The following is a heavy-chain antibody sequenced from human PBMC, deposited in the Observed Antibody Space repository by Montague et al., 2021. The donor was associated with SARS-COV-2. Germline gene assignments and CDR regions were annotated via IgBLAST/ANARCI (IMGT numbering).Heavy chain of an antibody. Sequence: SLRLSCAASGFTFSSFAVHWVRQAPGKGLEWVAVISYDGSDKYYVDSVEGRFTISRDNSKNTLYLQMNSLRAEDTAVYYCARDVNSSSWFARPDNWGQGTLVTVSS. V-gene: IGHV3-30*04. CDR3: ARDVNSSSWFARPDN. CDR1: GFTFSSFA. D-gene: IGHD6-13*01. CDR2: ISYDGSDK. J-gene: IGHJ4*02.